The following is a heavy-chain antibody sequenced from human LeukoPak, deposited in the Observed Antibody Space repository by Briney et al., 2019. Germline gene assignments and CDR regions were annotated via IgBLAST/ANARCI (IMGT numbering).Heavy chain of an antibody. CDR1: GSTVASYG. CDR2: ISAYNGYT. J-gene: IGHJ4*02. D-gene: IGHD6-19*01. Sequence: GALVKVSCKATGSTVASYGISWVRQAPGQGPEWMGWISAYNGYTNYAQKFQGRVTMTTDTSTNTAYMELRSLRSDDTAVYYCARNGSGWYFLDYWGQGTLVTVSS. CDR3: ARNGSGWYFLDY. V-gene: IGHV1-18*01.